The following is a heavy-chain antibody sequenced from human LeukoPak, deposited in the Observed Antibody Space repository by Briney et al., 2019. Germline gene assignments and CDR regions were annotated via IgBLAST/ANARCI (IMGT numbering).Heavy chain of an antibody. Sequence: GGLLRLSCAASGFTFSSYWMHWVRQAPGKGLVWVSRISGDESSTTYADSVKGRFTITRDNAKNTLYLQMNSLRVEDTAVYYCARPGIALDVLYYFDYWGQGTLVTVFS. CDR3: ARPGIALDVLYYFDY. CDR1: GFTFSSYW. J-gene: IGHJ4*02. CDR2: ISGDESST. V-gene: IGHV3-74*01. D-gene: IGHD6-19*01.